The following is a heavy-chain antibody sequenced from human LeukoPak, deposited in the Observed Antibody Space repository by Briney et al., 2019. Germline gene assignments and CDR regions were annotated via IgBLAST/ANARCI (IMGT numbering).Heavy chain of an antibody. Sequence: ASETLSRTCTVSGGSISSYYWSWIRQPPGKGLEWIGYIYYSGSTNYNPSLKSRVTISVDTSKNQFSLKLSSVTAADTAVYYCARLRRPAGDYGGGYYFDYWGQGTLVTVSS. CDR1: GGSISSYY. CDR3: ARLRRPAGDYGGGYYFDY. CDR2: IYYSGST. V-gene: IGHV4-59*08. D-gene: IGHD4-17*01. J-gene: IGHJ4*02.